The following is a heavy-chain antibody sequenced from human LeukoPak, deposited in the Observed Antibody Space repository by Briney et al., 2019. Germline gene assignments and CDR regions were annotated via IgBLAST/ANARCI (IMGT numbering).Heavy chain of an antibody. D-gene: IGHD5-18*01. CDR2: INHSGST. V-gene: IGHV4-34*01. CDR3: ARGRYGYSWFDP. J-gene: IGHJ5*02. Sequence: PSETLSLTCAVYGGSFSGYYWSWIRQPPGKGREWIGEINHSGSTNYNPSLKSRVTISVDTSKNQFSLKLSSVTAADTAVYYCARGRYGYSWFDPWGQGTLVTVSS. CDR1: GGSFSGYY.